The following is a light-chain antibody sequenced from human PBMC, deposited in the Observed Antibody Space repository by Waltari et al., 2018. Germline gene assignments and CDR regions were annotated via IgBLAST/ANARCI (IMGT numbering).Light chain of an antibody. V-gene: IGKV1-39*01. Sequence: DIQMTQTPSSLSASVGDRVTINARASQSISTYLNWYQQKPGKAPKLLIFASSSLQSGVPSRFSGSGSGTDFTLTIRSLQPEDFATYYCQQTYNSPPWTFGQGTKVEIK. J-gene: IGKJ1*01. CDR2: ASS. CDR1: QSISTY. CDR3: QQTYNSPPWT.